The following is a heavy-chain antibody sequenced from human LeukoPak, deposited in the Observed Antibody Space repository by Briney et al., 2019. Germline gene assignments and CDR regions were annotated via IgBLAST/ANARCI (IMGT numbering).Heavy chain of an antibody. CDR2: IYYSGST. Sequence: PSETLSLTCTVSGGSISSGGYYWSWIRQHPGKGLEWIGYIYYSGSTYYNPSLKSRVTISVDTSKNQFSLKLSSVTAAGTAVYYCARDGPAGFDPWGQGTLVTVSS. CDR1: GGSISSGGYY. V-gene: IGHV4-31*03. J-gene: IGHJ5*02. CDR3: ARDGPAGFDP.